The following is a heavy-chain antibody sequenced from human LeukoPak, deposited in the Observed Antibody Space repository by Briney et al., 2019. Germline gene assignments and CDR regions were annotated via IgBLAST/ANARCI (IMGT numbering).Heavy chain of an antibody. D-gene: IGHD3-22*01. CDR3: ARGVSYDSSGYPNWFDP. J-gene: IGHJ5*02. CDR1: GGSISSYY. CDR2: IYYSGST. Sequence: PSETLSLTCTVSGGSISSYYWSWIRQPPGKGLEWIGYIYYSGSTNYNPSLKSRVTISVDTSKNQFSLKLSSVTAADTAVYYCARGVSYDSSGYPNWFDPWGQGTLVTVSS. V-gene: IGHV4-59*01.